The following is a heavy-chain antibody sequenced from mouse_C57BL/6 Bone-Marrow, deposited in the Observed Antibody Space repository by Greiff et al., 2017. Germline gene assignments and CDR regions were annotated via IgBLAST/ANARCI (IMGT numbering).Heavy chain of an antibody. Sequence: QVQLQQSGAELARPGASVKMSCKASGYTFTSYTMHWVKQRPGQGLEWIGYINPSSGYTKYNQKFKDKATLTADKSSSTAYMQLSSLTYEDSAVYYCASPYYYGSRKGYFDVWGTGTTVTVSS. CDR3: ASPYYYGSRKGYFDV. D-gene: IGHD1-1*01. V-gene: IGHV1-4*01. CDR2: INPSSGYT. J-gene: IGHJ1*03. CDR1: GYTFTSYT.